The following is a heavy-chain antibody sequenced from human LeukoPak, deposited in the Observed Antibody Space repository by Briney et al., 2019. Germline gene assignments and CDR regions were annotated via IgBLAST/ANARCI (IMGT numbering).Heavy chain of an antibody. D-gene: IGHD3-22*01. CDR1: GGTFSSYA. CDR2: IIPILGIA. J-gene: IGHJ4*02. V-gene: IGHV1-69*04. Sequence: SVKVSCKASGGTFSSYAISWVRQAPGQGLEWMGRIIPILGIANYAQKFQGRVTITADKSTSTAYMELSSLRSEDTAVYYCARYYYDSGGYYPFAFDYWGQGTLVTVSS. CDR3: ARYYYDSGGYYPFAFDY.